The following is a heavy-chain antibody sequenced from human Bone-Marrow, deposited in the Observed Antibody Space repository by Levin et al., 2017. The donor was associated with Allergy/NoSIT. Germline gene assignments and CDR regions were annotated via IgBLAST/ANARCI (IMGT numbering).Heavy chain of an antibody. D-gene: IGHD2-2*01. CDR3: ARESVVVPAAPLDAFDI. Sequence: KISCKASGGTFSSYAISWVRQAPGQGLEWMGGIIPIFGTANYAQKFQGRVTITADESTSTAYMELSSLRSEDTAVYYCARESVVVPAAPLDAFDIWGQGTMVTVSS. CDR1: GGTFSSYA. J-gene: IGHJ3*02. CDR2: IIPIFGTA. V-gene: IGHV1-69*01.